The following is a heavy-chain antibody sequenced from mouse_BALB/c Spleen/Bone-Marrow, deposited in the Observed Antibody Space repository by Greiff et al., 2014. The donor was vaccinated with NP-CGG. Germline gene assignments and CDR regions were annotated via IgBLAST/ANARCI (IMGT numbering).Heavy chain of an antibody. D-gene: IGHD2-13*01. CDR2: INPGSGGT. V-gene: IGHV1-54*01. CDR3: ARRDYSFAY. CDR1: GYAFTNYL. Sequence: VKLMESGAELVRPGTSVKVSCKASGYAFTNYLIEWVKQRPGQGLEWIGVINPGSGGTNYNEKFKGKATLTADKSSSTAYMQLSGLTSDDSAVYFCARRDYSFAYWGQGTLVTVSA. J-gene: IGHJ3*01.